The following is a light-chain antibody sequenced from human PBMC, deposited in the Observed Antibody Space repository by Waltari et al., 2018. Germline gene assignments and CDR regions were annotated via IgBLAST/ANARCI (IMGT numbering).Light chain of an antibody. Sequence: DIQMTQSPSSLSASVGGRVTHTCRAGRFINNYLNWSQQKPGKAPTLLIYAASTLHSGVPSRFSSRGSGTDFTLTVSSLQADDFATYYCLQTLTTPLTFGGGTIVDIK. CDR1: RFINNY. V-gene: IGKV1-39*01. CDR2: AAS. CDR3: LQTLTTPLT. J-gene: IGKJ4*01.